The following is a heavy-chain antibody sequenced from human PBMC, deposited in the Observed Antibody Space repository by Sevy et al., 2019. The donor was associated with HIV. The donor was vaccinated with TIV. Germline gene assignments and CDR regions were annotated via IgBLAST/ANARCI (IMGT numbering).Heavy chain of an antibody. CDR3: AKDRSGSWSVDY. CDR2: ISYDGKNE. D-gene: IGHD6-13*01. Sequence: GGSLRLSCAASGFTFSSYAMHWVRQAPGKGLEWVTMISYDGKNENYADSVKGRFTISRDNSKNTVYLQMNSLRPDDTAIYYCAKDRSGSWSVDYWGQGTLVTVSS. CDR1: GFTFSSYA. V-gene: IGHV3-30*04. J-gene: IGHJ4*02.